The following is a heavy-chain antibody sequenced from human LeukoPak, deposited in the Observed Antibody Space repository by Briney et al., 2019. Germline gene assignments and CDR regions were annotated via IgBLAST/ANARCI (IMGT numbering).Heavy chain of an antibody. D-gene: IGHD6-13*01. CDR1: GYTFTGYY. CDR3: ASAGMQQLGDAFDI. J-gene: IGHJ3*02. CDR2: INPNSGGT. V-gene: IGHV1-2*02. Sequence: ASVKVSCKASGYTFTGYYMHWVRQAPGQGLEWMGWINPNSGGTNNAQKFQGRVTMTRDTSISTAYMELSRLRSDDTAVYYCASAGMQQLGDAFDIWGQGTMVTVSS.